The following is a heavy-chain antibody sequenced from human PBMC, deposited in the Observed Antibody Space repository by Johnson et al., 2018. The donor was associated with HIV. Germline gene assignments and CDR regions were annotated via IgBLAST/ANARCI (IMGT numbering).Heavy chain of an antibody. CDR3: ARPPPFMGNYGPGSWWAFDI. CDR1: GFTFSDYY. J-gene: IGHJ3*02. Sequence: QVQLVESGGGLVKPGGSLRLSCAASGFTFSDYYMSWIRQAPGKGLEWVSYISSSGSTIYYADSVKGRFTISRDNAKNSLYLQMNSLRAEDTAVYYCARPPPFMGNYGPGSWWAFDIWGQGTMVTVSS. D-gene: IGHD3-10*01. CDR2: ISSSGSTI. V-gene: IGHV3-11*04.